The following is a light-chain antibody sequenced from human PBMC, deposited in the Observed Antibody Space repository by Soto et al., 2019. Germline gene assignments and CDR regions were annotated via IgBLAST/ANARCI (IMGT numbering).Light chain of an antibody. J-gene: IGLJ3*02. CDR2: EVS. CDR1: SSDVGGYNY. CDR3: SSYAGSNNLV. Sequence: QSALTQPPSASGSPGQSVTLSCTGTSSDVGGYNYVSWYQQHPGKAPKLMIYEVSKRPSGVPDRFSDSKSGNTASLTVSELQAEDEADYYCSSYAGSNNLVFGGGTKLTVL. V-gene: IGLV2-8*01.